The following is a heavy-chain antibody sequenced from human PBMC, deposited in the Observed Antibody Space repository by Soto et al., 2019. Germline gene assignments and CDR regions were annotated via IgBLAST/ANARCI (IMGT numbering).Heavy chain of an antibody. CDR2: IYYSGST. CDR1: GGSISSYD. J-gene: IGHJ3*02. D-gene: IGHD3-3*01. Sequence: SETLSLTCTVSGGSISSYDWSWIRQPPGKGLEWIGYIYYSGSTNYNPSLESRVTISVDTSKNQFSLKLSSVTAADTAVYYCATSKDYDFWSGLDAFDIWGQGTMVTVSS. CDR3: ATSKDYDFWSGLDAFDI. V-gene: IGHV4-59*08.